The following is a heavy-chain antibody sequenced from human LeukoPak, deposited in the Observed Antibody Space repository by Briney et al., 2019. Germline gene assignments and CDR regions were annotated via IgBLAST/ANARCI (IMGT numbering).Heavy chain of an antibody. V-gene: IGHV3-48*03. CDR2: ISSSGSTI. J-gene: IGHJ3*02. CDR1: GFTFSSYE. D-gene: IGHD3-22*01. CDR3: ARLRMGSSSGYGTFDI. Sequence: GGSLRLSCAASGFTFSSYEMNWVRQAPGKGLEWVSYISSSGSTIYYADSVKGRFTISRDNAKNSLYLQMNSLRAEDAAVYYCARLRMGSSSGYGTFDIWGQGTMVTVSS.